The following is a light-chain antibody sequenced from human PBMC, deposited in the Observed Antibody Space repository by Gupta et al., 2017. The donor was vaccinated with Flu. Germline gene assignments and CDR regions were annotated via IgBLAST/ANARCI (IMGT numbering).Light chain of an antibody. CDR1: SASIASNS. CDR2: ENT. CDR3: QAYDIAWV. Sequence: FLLTQPHSVSDSPGSTVTISCTRSSASIASNSVQWYQQCPGRPPTTVIFENTQRPSEVPDRFSGSIDSSTNSASLTISGPKTEDEADYYWQAYDIAWVFGGGTKLTVL. V-gene: IGLV6-57*01. J-gene: IGLJ3*02.